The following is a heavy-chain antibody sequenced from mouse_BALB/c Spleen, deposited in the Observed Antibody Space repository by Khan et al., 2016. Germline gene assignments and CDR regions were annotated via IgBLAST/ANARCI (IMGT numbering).Heavy chain of an antibody. CDR3: ARVVLLLYAMDY. D-gene: IGHD1-1*01. V-gene: IGHV1S29*02. CDR2: IYPYNGGT. CDR1: GYTFTDYN. Sequence: VRLQQSGPELVKPGASVKISCKASGYTFTDYNMHWVKQSHGKSLEWIGYIYPYNGGTGYNQKFKSKATLTVDNSSSTAYMGLRSLTSEDSAVYYCARVVLLLYAMDYWGQGTSVTVSS. J-gene: IGHJ4*01.